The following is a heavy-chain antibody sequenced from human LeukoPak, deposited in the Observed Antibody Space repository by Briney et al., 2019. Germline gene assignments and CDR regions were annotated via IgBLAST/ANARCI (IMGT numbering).Heavy chain of an antibody. J-gene: IGHJ4*02. CDR3: ARDHGDFVGVRVGFDS. V-gene: IGHV1-18*01. CDR1: GYTFTNYA. Sequence: GSVKVSCKASGYTFTNYAISWVRQAPGQGLEWVARISGYKGNTDYAQKVKDRLTVTADTSTAYLEMRGLTSDDTAVYYCARDHGDFVGVRVGFDSWGQGTLVTVS. D-gene: IGHD4-17*01. CDR2: ISGYKGNT.